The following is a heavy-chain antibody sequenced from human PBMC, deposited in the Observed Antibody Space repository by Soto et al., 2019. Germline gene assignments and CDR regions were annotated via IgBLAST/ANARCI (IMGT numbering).Heavy chain of an antibody. Sequence: PGGSLRLSCAASGFTFISYAMSWVRQAPGKGLEWVSAISGSGGSTYYADSVKGRFTISRDNSKNTLYLQMNSLRAEDTAVYYCAKDLHITKIVVVIPQSFDYWGQGTLVSVSS. D-gene: IGHD3-22*01. CDR3: AKDLHITKIVVVIPQSFDY. CDR1: GFTFISYA. V-gene: IGHV3-23*01. J-gene: IGHJ4*02. CDR2: ISGSGGST.